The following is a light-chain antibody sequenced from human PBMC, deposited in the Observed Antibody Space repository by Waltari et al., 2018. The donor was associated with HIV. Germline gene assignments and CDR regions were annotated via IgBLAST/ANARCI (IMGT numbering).Light chain of an antibody. Sequence: DIVMTQSPDSLAVSLGERATINCKSSQSLLSRSHLTEYLALYHQTPGQPPNLLLYCASSRLSGVPYRFSGSWSGTDFTLTISRLQAEDVAVYYCQQYYSTPWTFGQGTRVEIK. CDR2: CAS. CDR1: QSLLSRSHLTEY. J-gene: IGKJ1*01. CDR3: QQYYSTPWT. V-gene: IGKV4-1*01.